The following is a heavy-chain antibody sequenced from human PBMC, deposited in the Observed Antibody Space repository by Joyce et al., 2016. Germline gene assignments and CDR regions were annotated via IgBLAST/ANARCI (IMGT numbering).Heavy chain of an antibody. CDR1: GYTFTSYG. CDR3: AREAYDCSGGSCYSSWFDP. CDR2: ISAYNGNT. V-gene: IGHV1-18*01. D-gene: IGHD2-15*01. J-gene: IGHJ5*02. Sequence: QVQLVQSGAEVKKPGASVKVSCKASGYTFTSYGISWVRQAPGQGLEWMGWISAYNGNTNNAQKLQGRVTMTTETSTSTAYMELRSLRSDDTAVYYCAREAYDCSGGSCYSSWFDPWGQGTLVTVSS.